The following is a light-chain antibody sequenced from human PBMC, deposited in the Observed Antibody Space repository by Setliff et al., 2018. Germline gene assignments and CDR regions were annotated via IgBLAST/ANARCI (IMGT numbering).Light chain of an antibody. V-gene: IGLV1-51*01. J-gene: IGLJ3*02. CDR2: DNN. Sequence: QSVLTQPPSVSAATGQKVTISCSGSSSNIGKNYVSWFQQLPGTTPKLLIYDNNKRPSGIPDRFSGSKSGTSATLGITGLQTGDEADYYCGTWDSSLSAWVFGGGTKVTVL. CDR3: GTWDSSLSAWV. CDR1: SSNIGKNY.